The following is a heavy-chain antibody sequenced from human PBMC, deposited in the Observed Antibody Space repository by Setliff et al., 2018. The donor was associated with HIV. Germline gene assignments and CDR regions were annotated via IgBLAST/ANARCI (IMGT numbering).Heavy chain of an antibody. J-gene: IGHJ4*02. Sequence: GGSLRLSCAASGFTFSSYGMHWVRQAPGKGLECVAFIRNDGSNKYYADSVKGRFTISRDNSKNTLYLQMNSLRAEDTAVYYCAKDTPTYCSGGSCYHDYWGQGTLVTVPQ. V-gene: IGHV3-30*02. D-gene: IGHD2-15*01. CDR1: GFTFSSYG. CDR2: IRNDGSNK. CDR3: AKDTPTYCSGGSCYHDY.